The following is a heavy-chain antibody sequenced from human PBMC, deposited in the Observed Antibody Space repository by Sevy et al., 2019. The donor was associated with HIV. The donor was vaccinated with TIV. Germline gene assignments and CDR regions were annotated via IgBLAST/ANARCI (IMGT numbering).Heavy chain of an antibody. CDR2: ISGSGGST. Sequence: GGSLRLSCAASGFIFNTHAMSWVRQAPGKGLEWVSGISGSGGSTYYADSVKGRFTISRDNAKNSLYLQMNSLRAEDTAVYYCARDHVKDGDLGDYYYYAMDVWGQGTTVTVSS. D-gene: IGHD4-17*01. V-gene: IGHV3-23*01. CDR1: GFIFNTHA. CDR3: ARDHVKDGDLGDYYYYAMDV. J-gene: IGHJ6*02.